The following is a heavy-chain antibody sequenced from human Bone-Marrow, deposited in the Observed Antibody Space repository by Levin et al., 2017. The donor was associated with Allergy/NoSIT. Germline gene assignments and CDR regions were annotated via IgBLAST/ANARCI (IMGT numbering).Heavy chain of an antibody. V-gene: IGHV3-15*01. CDR1: GFTFSNAW. J-gene: IGHJ6*03. D-gene: IGHD3-10*01. Sequence: GGSLRLSCAASGFTFSNAWMGWVRQAPGKGLEWVGHIKREIDSGTSDYAADVRGRFTISRDDSKNTQFLQMNSLNTEDTAVYYCTTEGRYYDASGNYYRYMDVWGRGTTVTVSS. CDR2: IKREIDSGTS. CDR3: TTEGRYYDASGNYYRYMDV.